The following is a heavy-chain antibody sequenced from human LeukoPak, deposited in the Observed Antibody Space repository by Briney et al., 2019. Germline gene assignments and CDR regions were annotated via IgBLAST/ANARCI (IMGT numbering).Heavy chain of an antibody. CDR3: AKWGDYDILTGYYDPDY. Sequence: RGSLRLSCAASGFTFSNYAMYWVRQAPGKGLEWVSAVSGRDDSTYYADSVKGRFTISRDTSKNTLYLQMNSLRAEDTAVYYCAKWGDYDILTGYYDPDYWGQGTLVTVSS. V-gene: IGHV3-23*01. CDR2: VSGRDDST. J-gene: IGHJ4*02. CDR1: GFTFSNYA. D-gene: IGHD3-9*01.